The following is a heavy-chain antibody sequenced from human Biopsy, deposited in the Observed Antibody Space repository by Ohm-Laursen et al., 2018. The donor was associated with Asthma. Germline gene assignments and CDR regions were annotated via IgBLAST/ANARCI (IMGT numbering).Heavy chain of an antibody. CDR3: ARGLESSSRGPFYFFTLDV. CDR1: GFSFGDFF. D-gene: IGHD6-13*01. V-gene: IGHV3-11*01. CDR2: ISSSGSTK. J-gene: IGHJ6*02. Sequence: GSLRLSCSASGFSFGDFFMTWVRQAPGKGLEWVASISSSGSTKYPSESVLGRCTISRDNTQKSMTLELRSLRVEDTAIYYCARGLESSSRGPFYFFTLDVWGQGTPVAVSS.